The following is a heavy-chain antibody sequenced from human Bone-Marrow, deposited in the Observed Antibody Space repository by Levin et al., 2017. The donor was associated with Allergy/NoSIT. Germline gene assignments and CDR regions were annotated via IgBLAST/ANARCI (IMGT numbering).Heavy chain of an antibody. D-gene: IGHD2-2*01. V-gene: IGHV1-69*06. CDR1: GGTFSSYA. CDR2: IIPIFGTA. J-gene: IGHJ5*02. Sequence: AASVKVSCKASGGTFSSYAISWVRQAPGQGLEWMGGIIPIFGTANYAQKFQGRVTITADKSTSTAYMELSSLRSEDTAVYYCARYCSSTSCYGGNWFGPWGQGTLVTVSS. CDR3: ARYCSSTSCYGGNWFGP.